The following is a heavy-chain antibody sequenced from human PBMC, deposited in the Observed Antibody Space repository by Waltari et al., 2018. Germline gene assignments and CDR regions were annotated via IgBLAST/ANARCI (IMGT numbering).Heavy chain of an antibody. Sequence: EVQLLQSGAALKEPGTTVRISCTVSGYTFSDYYINWVQQAPGKGLRWMGLVDPEDGETIYADNFQGRVTISADTSTDTAFMELSSLRSEDTAVFYCATALGDSSSASRPFDFWGQGTMITVSS. CDR1: GYTFSDYY. CDR3: ATALGDSSSASRPFDF. J-gene: IGHJ3*01. CDR2: VDPEDGET. V-gene: IGHV1-69-2*01. D-gene: IGHD6-19*01.